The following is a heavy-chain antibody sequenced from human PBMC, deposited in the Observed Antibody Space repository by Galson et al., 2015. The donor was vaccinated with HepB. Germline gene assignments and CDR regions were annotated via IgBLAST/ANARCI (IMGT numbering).Heavy chain of an antibody. CDR1: GGTFSSYA. D-gene: IGHD6-13*01. J-gene: IGHJ4*02. CDR3: ARASIAAAATYYFDY. CDR2: ITPIFGTA. Sequence: SVKVSCKASGGTFSSYAISWVRQAPGQGLEWMGGITPIFGTANYAQKFQGRVTITADESTSTAYMELSSLRSEDTAVYYCARASIAAAATYYFDYWGQGTLVTVSS. V-gene: IGHV1-69*13.